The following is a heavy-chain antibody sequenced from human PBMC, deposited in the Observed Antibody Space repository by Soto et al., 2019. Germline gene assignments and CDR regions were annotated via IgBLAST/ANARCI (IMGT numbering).Heavy chain of an antibody. Sequence: EVQLVESGGGLVQPGGSLRLSCAASGFTFSSYWLHWVRQAPGKGLVWVSHINSDGSTTTYADSVKGRFTISRDNAKNTLYLQMDSLRADDTAVYYCARDHERGFDYWGQGTLVTVSS. CDR1: GFTFSSYW. CDR2: INSDGSTT. CDR3: ARDHERGFDY. J-gene: IGHJ4*02. D-gene: IGHD3-10*01. V-gene: IGHV3-74*01.